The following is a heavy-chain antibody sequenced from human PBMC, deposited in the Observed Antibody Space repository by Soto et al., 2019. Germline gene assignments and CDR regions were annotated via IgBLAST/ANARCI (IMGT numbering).Heavy chain of an antibody. J-gene: IGHJ4*02. CDR3: ARQSEGCYNYGY. CDR2: INAGNGNT. CDR1: GYTFTVYA. Sequence: QVQLVQSGAEVKKPGASVKVSCKASGYTFTVYAMHWVREAPGQRLEWMGWINAGNGNTKYSQKFQGRVTITRDTSASTDYMELSSLRSEDTAVYYCARQSEGCYNYGYWGQGTLVTVSS. V-gene: IGHV1-3*01. D-gene: IGHD5-12*01.